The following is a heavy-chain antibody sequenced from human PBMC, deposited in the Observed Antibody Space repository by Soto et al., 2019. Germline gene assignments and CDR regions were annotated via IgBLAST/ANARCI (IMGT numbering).Heavy chain of an antibody. CDR1: GFNFDDYA. CDR3: IRGGRYCSGGSCYSGAFDA. CDR2: ISWNSGSI. V-gene: IGHV3-9*01. J-gene: IGHJ3*01. D-gene: IGHD2-15*01. Sequence: EVQLVESGGGLVQPGRSLRLSCAASGFNFDDYAMNWVRQFPGKGLEWVSGISWNSGSIGYSDSVKGRFIISGDNGKNFVYLQLNSVRPEDTALYYCIRGGRYCSGGSCYSGAFDAWGQGTMVTVSS.